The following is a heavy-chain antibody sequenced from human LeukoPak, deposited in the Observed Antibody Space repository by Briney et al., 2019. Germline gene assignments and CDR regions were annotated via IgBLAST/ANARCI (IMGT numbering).Heavy chain of an antibody. CDR3: AREPVGTNPNIDY. CDR2: IYYSGST. CDR1: GGSISSGSYY. D-gene: IGHD1-1*01. J-gene: IGHJ4*02. V-gene: IGHV4-39*07. Sequence: SETLSLTCTVSGGSISSGSYYWGWIRQPPGKGLEWIGSIYYSGSTYYNPSLKSRVTISVDTSKNQFSLKLSSVTAAATAVYYCAREPVGTNPNIDYWGQGTLVTVSS.